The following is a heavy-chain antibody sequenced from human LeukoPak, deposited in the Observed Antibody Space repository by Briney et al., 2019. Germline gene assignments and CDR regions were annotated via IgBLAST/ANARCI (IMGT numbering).Heavy chain of an antibody. V-gene: IGHV3-33*01. CDR2: IWYDGSNK. J-gene: IGHJ6*02. Sequence: PGGSLRLSCAASGFTFSSCGMHWVRQAPGKGLEWVAVIWYDGSNKYYADSVKGRFTTSRDNSKNTLYLQMNSLRAEDTAVYYCARDMARGYCSGGSCYSQDYYYGMDVWGQGTTVTVSS. CDR3: ARDMARGYCSGGSCYSQDYYYGMDV. D-gene: IGHD2-15*01. CDR1: GFTFSSCG.